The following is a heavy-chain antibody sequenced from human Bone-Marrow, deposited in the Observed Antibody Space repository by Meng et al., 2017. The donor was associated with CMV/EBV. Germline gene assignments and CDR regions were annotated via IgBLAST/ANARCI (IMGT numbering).Heavy chain of an antibody. CDR3: ARELSIAAEKYYFDY. J-gene: IGHJ4*02. D-gene: IGHD6-6*01. V-gene: IGHV4-61*01. CDR2: IYYSGST. CDR1: GGSVSSGSYY. Sequence: SETLSLTCTVSGGSVSSGSYYWSWIRQPPGKGLEWIGYIYYSGSTNYNPSLKSRVTISVDTSKNQFSLKLSSVTAADTAVYYCARELSIAAEKYYFDYWGRGTLVTVSS.